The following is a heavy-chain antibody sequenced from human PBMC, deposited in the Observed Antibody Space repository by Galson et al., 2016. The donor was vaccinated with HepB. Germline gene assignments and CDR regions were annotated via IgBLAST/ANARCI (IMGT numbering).Heavy chain of an antibody. V-gene: IGHV3-30*04. Sequence: SLRLSCAASGFTFSNYAFHWVRQTPGNGLEWVSVLSSDGSHPSSSDSVKGRFIISRDNSTNTIILHMNSLRSEDTGVYHCTRASFTTFGILRGYFQHWGQGSRVTVSS. CDR2: LSSDGSHP. CDR1: GFTFSNYA. D-gene: IGHD3-3*01. CDR3: TRASFTTFGILRGYFQH. J-gene: IGHJ1*01.